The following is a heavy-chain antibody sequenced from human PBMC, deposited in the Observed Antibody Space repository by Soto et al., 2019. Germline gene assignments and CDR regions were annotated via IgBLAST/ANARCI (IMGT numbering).Heavy chain of an antibody. Sequence: SGGSLRLSCSASGFTFSSYAMHWVRQAPGKGLEYVSAISSNGGSTYYADSVKGRFTISRDNSKNTLYLQMSSLRAEDTAVYYCVKDYYDSSGYYNWFDPWGQGTLVTVSS. V-gene: IGHV3-64D*06. J-gene: IGHJ5*02. CDR1: GFTFSSYA. CDR3: VKDYYDSSGYYNWFDP. D-gene: IGHD3-22*01. CDR2: ISSNGGST.